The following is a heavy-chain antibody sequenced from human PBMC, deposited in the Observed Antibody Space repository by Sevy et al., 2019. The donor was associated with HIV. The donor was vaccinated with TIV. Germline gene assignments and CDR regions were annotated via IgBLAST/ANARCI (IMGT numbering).Heavy chain of an antibody. Sequence: GGSLRLSCAVSAFTVSDNYRNWVRQAPGKGLEWVSIIYIAGRTYYADSVRGRFTISRDKAKNTLYLQMNSLRVEDTAVYYCVREDLVLGEDDYYGMDVWGQGTTVTVSS. D-gene: IGHD3-16*01. V-gene: IGHV3-53*01. CDR2: IYIAGRT. CDR1: AFTVSDNY. J-gene: IGHJ6*02. CDR3: VREDLVLGEDDYYGMDV.